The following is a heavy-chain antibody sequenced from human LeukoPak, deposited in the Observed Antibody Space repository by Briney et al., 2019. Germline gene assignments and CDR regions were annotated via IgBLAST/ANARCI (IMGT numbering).Heavy chain of an antibody. D-gene: IGHD2-15*01. CDR3: AKVGVVAALFDY. J-gene: IGHJ4*02. CDR2: ISGSGGST. Sequence: GRSLRLSCAASGFTFSSYAMHWVRQAPGKGLEWVSAISGSGGSTYYADSVKGRFTISRDNSKNTLYLQMNSLRAEDTAVYYCAKVGVVAALFDYWGQGTLVTVSS. V-gene: IGHV3-23*01. CDR1: GFTFSSYA.